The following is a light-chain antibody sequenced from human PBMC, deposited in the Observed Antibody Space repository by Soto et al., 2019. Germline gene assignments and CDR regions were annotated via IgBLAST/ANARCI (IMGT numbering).Light chain of an antibody. CDR2: AAS. J-gene: IGKJ1*01. CDR3: QHYNSYSEA. Sequence: DIQLTQSPSFLSASVGDRVTITCRASQGIISYLAWYQQKPGKAPKLLIQAASTLQSGVPLRFSGSGSGTEFTLTISSLQPDDFATYYCQHYNSYSEAFGQGTKVHI. V-gene: IGKV1-9*01. CDR1: QGIISY.